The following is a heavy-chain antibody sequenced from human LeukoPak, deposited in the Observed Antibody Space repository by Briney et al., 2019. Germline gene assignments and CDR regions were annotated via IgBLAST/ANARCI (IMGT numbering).Heavy chain of an antibody. CDR2: IRGSGET. J-gene: IGHJ5*02. V-gene: IGHV3-66*03. D-gene: IGHD2-15*01. CDR3: VRDRAATQDWVEFDP. CDR1: GFSVSNYY. Sequence: GGSPRLSCAVSGFSVSNYYMSWVRQAPGKGLEWVSLIRGSGETFYADSAKGRFIISRDDSKNTVYLQMNSLRVEDTAVYFCVRDRAATQDWVEFDPWGQGTLVTVSS.